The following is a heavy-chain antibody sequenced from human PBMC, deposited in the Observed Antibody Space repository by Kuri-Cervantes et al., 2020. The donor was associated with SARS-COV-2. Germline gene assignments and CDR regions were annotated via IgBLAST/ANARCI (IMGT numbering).Heavy chain of an antibody. CDR3: ARDGTPKSWGSAFDI. Sequence: GSLRLSCTVSGYSISSGYYWGWIRQPPGKGLEWIGSIYHSGSTYYNPSLKSRVTISVDTSKNQFSLKLSSVTAVDTAVYYCARDGTPKSWGSAFDIWGQGTMVTVSS. CDR2: IYHSGST. D-gene: IGHD7-27*01. V-gene: IGHV4-38-2*02. CDR1: GYSISSGYY. J-gene: IGHJ3*02.